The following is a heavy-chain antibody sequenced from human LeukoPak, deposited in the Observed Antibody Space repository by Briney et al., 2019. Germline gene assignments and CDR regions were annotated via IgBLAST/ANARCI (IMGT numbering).Heavy chain of an antibody. J-gene: IGHJ4*02. D-gene: IGHD3-10*01. CDR1: GFTFSSYA. CDR2: ISYDGSNK. CDR3: ARGQIWFGETSFDY. V-gene: IGHV3-30-3*01. Sequence: ESGGSLRLSCAASGFTFSSYAMHWVRQAPGRGLEWVAVISYDGSNKYYADSVKGRFTISRDNSKNTLYLQMNSLRAEDTAVYYCARGQIWFGETSFDYWGQGTLVTVSS.